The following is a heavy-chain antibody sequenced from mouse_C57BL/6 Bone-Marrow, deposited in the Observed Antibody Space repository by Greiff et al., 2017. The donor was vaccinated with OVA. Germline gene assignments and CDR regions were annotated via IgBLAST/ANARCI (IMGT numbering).Heavy chain of an antibody. D-gene: IGHD1-1*01. Sequence: VQLQQPGAELVMPGASVKLSCKASGYTFTSYWMHWVKQRPGQGLEWIGEIDPSDSYTNYYQKFKGKSTLTVDKSSSTAYMQLSSLTSEDSAVYYCARSYGSKKDYYAMDYWGQGTSVTVSS. J-gene: IGHJ4*01. V-gene: IGHV1-69*01. CDR2: IDPSDSYT. CDR1: GYTFTSYW. CDR3: ARSYGSKKDYYAMDY.